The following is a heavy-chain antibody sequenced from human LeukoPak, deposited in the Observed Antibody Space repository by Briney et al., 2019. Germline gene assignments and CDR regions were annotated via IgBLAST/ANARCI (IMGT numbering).Heavy chain of an antibody. CDR2: ISSSSSYT. V-gene: IGHV3-21*01. CDR1: GFTFSSYS. Sequence: PGGSLRLSCAASGFTFSSYSMNWVRQAPGKGLEWVSSISSSSSYTYYADSVKGRFTISRDNAKNSLYLQMNSLRAEDTAVYYCARDCSGGSCYFSLWWYFDLWGRGTLVTVSS. J-gene: IGHJ2*01. CDR3: ARDCSGGSCYFSLWWYFDL. D-gene: IGHD2-15*01.